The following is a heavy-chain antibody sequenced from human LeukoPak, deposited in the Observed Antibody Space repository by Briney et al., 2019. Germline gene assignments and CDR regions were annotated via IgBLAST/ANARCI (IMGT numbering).Heavy chain of an antibody. D-gene: IGHD6-19*01. CDR1: GFTFSDYY. CDR3: ARCRVVAGTDYYYMDV. CDR2: ISSSGSTI. V-gene: IGHV3-11*04. J-gene: IGHJ6*03. Sequence: PGGSLRLSCAASGFTFSDYYMSWIRQAPGKGLEWVSYISSSGSTIYYADSVKGRFTISRDNAKNSLYLQMNSLRAEDTAVYYCARCRVVAGTDYYYMDVWGKGTTVTVSS.